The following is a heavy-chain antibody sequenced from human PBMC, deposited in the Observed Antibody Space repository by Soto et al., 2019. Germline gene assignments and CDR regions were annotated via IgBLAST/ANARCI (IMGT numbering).Heavy chain of an antibody. V-gene: IGHV4-59*01. Sequence: SETLSLTCTMSGGSISSYYWSWIRQTPGKGLEWIGYIYYSGSTNYNPSLKSRVTISVDTSKNQISLKLSSVTAADTAVYYCASKSYGGFFDYWGQGTLVTVSS. D-gene: IGHD1-26*01. J-gene: IGHJ4*02. CDR1: GGSISSYY. CDR2: IYYSGST. CDR3: ASKSYGGFFDY.